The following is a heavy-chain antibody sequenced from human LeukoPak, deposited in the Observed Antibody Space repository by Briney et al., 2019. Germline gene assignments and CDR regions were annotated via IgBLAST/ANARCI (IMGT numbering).Heavy chain of an antibody. D-gene: IGHD2-2*01. CDR2: INHYGNT. Sequence: SETLSLTCAVYGGSFSGYYWTWIRQPPGKGLEWIGEINHYGNTGNNPSLKSRVTISLDTSKNQFSLKLNSVTAADTAVYYCASAGYCSSTTCPNHFDSWGQGTLVTVSS. CDR3: ASAGYCSSTTCPNHFDS. CDR1: GGSFSGYY. J-gene: IGHJ4*02. V-gene: IGHV4-34*01.